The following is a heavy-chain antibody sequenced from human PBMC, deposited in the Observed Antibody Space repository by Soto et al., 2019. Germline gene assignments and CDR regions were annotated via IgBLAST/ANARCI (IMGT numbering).Heavy chain of an antibody. D-gene: IGHD1-1*01. CDR2: ISAHNDNT. J-gene: IGHJ4*02. CDR3: ARGRYGDY. CDR1: GCTFTTYG. Sequence: QVHLVQSGAEVRKPGASVKVSCKGSGCTFTTYGITWVRQAPGQGLEWMGWISAHNDNTNYAQKVQGRVTVTRDTSTSTAYMELRNLRSDDMAVYYCARGRYGDYWGQGALVTVSS. V-gene: IGHV1-18*03.